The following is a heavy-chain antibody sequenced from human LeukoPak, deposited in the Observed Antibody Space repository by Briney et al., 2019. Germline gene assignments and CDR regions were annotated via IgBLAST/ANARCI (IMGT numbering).Heavy chain of an antibody. J-gene: IGHJ4*02. CDR1: RFTFSTYT. Sequence: GGSLRLSCAASRFTFSTYTMNWVRQAPGKGLEWVSSISSSSSYIYYADSVKGRFTISRDNAKNSLYLQMNTLRAEDTAVYYCTRGPYSGSATYYNDYWGQGTLVTVSS. CDR3: TRGPYSGSATYYNDY. D-gene: IGHD3-10*01. CDR2: ISSSSSYI. V-gene: IGHV3-21*01.